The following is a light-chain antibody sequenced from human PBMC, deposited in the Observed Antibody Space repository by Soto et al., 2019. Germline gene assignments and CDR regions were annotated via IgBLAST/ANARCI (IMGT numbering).Light chain of an antibody. CDR3: SSHAGSINLV. CDR2: EVS. CDR1: SSDVGGYNY. Sequence: QSALTQPPSASGSPGQSVTISCTGTSSDVGGYNYVSWYQQHPGKAPRLMIYEVSKRPSRVPDRFSGSKSGNAASLTVSGLQAEDEADYYCSSHAGSINLVFGGGTKLTVL. J-gene: IGLJ2*01. V-gene: IGLV2-8*01.